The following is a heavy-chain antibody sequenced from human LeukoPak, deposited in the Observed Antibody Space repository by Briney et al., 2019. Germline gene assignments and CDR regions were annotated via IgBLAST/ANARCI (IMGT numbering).Heavy chain of an antibody. J-gene: IGHJ6*02. CDR1: EFTVSSYG. D-gene: IGHD2-2*01. V-gene: IGHV3-33*01. CDR3: ARDLTVPAATSYYYCMDV. CDR2: IWYDGSNK. Sequence: GGSLRLSCAASEFTVSSYGMHWVRQAPGKGLEWGAVIWYDGSNKYYADSVKGRFTISRDNSKNTLYLQMNSLRAEDTAVYYCARDLTVPAATSYYYCMDVWGQGTTVTVSS.